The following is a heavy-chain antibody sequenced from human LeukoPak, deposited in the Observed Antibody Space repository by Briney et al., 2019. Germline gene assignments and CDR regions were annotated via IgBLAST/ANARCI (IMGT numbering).Heavy chain of an antibody. D-gene: IGHD3-10*01. CDR1: GFTVSSNY. CDR3: ARGGYYGSGSYEAYYFDY. CDR2: IYSGGST. V-gene: IGHV3-66*01. J-gene: IGHJ4*02. Sequence: QPGGSLRLSCAASGFTVSSNYMSWVRQAPGKGLEWVSVIYSGGSTYYADSVKGRFTISRDNSKNTLYLQMNSLRAEDTAVYYCARGGYYGSGSYEAYYFDYWGQGTLVTVSS.